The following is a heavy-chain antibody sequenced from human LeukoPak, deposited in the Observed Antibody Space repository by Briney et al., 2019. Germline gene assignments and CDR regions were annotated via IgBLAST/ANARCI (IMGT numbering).Heavy chain of an antibody. CDR2: ISAYNGNT. CDR1: GYTFTDYY. D-gene: IGHD1-26*01. Sequence: ASVKVSCKASGYTFTDYYIHWVRQAPGQGLEWMGWISAYNGNTNYAQKLQGRVTMTRDTSTSTAYMELRSLRSDDTAIYYCARGIDSGSPPLGTFEIWGQGTMVTVSS. V-gene: IGHV1-18*04. CDR3: ARGIDSGSPPLGTFEI. J-gene: IGHJ3*02.